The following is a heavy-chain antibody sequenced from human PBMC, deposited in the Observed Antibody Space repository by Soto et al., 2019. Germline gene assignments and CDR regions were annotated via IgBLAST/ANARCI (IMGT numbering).Heavy chain of an antibody. V-gene: IGHV4-59*02. CDR2: LYSSGTT. D-gene: IGHD6-13*01. Sequence: SDTLSLTCSVPCGSVSDYYWSWIRQPPGKGLEWIGYLYSSGTTNYNPSLKSRVTISVDTSKNQFSLKLNSVTAADTAVYYCAGAIAAAGAPDYWGQGTLVTVS. J-gene: IGHJ4*02. CDR1: CGSVSDYY. CDR3: AGAIAAAGAPDY.